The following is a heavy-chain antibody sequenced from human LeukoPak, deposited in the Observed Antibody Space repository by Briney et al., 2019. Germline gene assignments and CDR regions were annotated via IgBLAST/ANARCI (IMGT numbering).Heavy chain of an antibody. CDR1: GFTFSSYA. CDR3: ARVRNYYDSSALFDY. J-gene: IGHJ4*02. Sequence: GGSLRLSCAASGFTFSSYAMHWVRQAPGKGLEWVAVISYDGSNKYYADSVKGRFTISRDNSKNTLYPQMNSLRAEDTAVYYCARVRNYYDSSALFDYWGQGTLVTVSS. V-gene: IGHV3-30*04. D-gene: IGHD3-22*01. CDR2: ISYDGSNK.